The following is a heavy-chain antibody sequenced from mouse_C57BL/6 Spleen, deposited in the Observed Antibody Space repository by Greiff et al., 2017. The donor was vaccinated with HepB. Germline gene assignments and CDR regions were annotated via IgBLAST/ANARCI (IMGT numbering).Heavy chain of an antibody. V-gene: IGHV14-1*01. CDR1: GFNIKDYY. CDR3: TTGGVYPYASQAWFAY. D-gene: IGHD1-3*01. Sequence: EVQLQQSGAELVRPGASVKLSCTASGFNIKDYYMHWVKQRPEQGLEWIGRIDPEDGDTEYAPKFQGKATMTADTSSNTAYLQLSSLTSEDTAVYYCTTGGVYPYASQAWFAYWGQGTLVTVSA. CDR2: IDPEDGDT. J-gene: IGHJ3*01.